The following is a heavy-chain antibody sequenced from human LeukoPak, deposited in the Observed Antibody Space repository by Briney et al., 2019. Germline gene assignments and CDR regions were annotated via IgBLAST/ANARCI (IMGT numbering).Heavy chain of an antibody. CDR1: GFTFSSYS. V-gene: IGHV3-48*04. CDR3: AREVGASEFDY. D-gene: IGHD1-26*01. Sequence: GGSLRLSCAASGFTFSSYSMNWVRQAPGKGLEWVAYISSSSSTIYYADSVKGRFTISRDNAKNSLYLQMNSLRAEDTAVYYCAREVGASEFDYWGQRTLVTVSS. CDR2: ISSSSSTI. J-gene: IGHJ4*02.